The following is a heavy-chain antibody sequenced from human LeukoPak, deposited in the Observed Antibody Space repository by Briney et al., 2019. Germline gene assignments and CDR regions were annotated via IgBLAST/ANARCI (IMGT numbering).Heavy chain of an antibody. D-gene: IGHD3-10*01. CDR3: ATGSMVRGVITFDY. CDR1: GYTFTSYD. J-gene: IGHJ4*02. V-gene: IGHV1-24*01. CDR2: FDPEDGET. Sequence: GASVKVSCKASGYTFTSYDINWVRQATGQGLEWMGGFDPEDGETIYAQKFQGRVTMTEDTSTDTAYMELSSLRSEDTAVYYCATGSMVRGVITFDYWGQGTLVTVSS.